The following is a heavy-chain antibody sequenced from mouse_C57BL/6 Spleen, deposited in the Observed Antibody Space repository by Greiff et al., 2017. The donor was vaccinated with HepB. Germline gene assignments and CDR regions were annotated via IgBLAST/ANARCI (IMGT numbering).Heavy chain of an antibody. CDR1: GYTFTDYN. Sequence: VQLKESGPELVKPGASVKMSCKASGYTFTDYNMHWVKQSHGKSLEWIGYINPNNGGTSYNQKFKGKATLTVNKSSSTAYMELRSLTSEDSAVYYCARLGDGYYHAMDYWGQGTSVTVSS. CDR3: ARLGDGYYHAMDY. J-gene: IGHJ4*01. V-gene: IGHV1-22*01. D-gene: IGHD2-3*01. CDR2: INPNNGGT.